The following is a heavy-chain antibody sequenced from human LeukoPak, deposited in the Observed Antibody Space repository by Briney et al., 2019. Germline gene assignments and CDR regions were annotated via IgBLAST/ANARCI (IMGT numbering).Heavy chain of an antibody. V-gene: IGHV3-33*01. CDR3: ARTPTIFGVVSAMDV. CDR2: IWYDGSKK. D-gene: IGHD3-3*01. J-gene: IGHJ6*02. CDR1: GFSFSSYG. Sequence: GGSLRLSCAASGFSFSSYGMHWVRQAPGKGLEWVAVIWYDGSKKYYADSVKGRLIISRDNSRNTLYLQMNSLRAEDTAVYYCARTPTIFGVVSAMDVWGQGTTVTVSS.